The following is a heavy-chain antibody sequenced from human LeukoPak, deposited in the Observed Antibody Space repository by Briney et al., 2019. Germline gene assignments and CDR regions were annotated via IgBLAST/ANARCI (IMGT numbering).Heavy chain of an antibody. CDR3: ASKGCTGGNCKHYFDY. Sequence: GGSLRLSCAASGLTFSGYDMHWVRQAPGKGLEWVANIKQDGSEEYYVDSVKGRFTISRDNAKNSLYLQMNSLRAEDTAVYYCASKGCTGGNCKHYFDYWGQGTLVTVAS. D-gene: IGHD2-8*02. CDR2: IKQDGSEE. J-gene: IGHJ4*02. CDR1: GLTFSGYD. V-gene: IGHV3-7*03.